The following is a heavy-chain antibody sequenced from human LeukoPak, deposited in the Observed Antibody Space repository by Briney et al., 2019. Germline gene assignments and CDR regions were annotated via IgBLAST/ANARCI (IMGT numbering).Heavy chain of an antibody. V-gene: IGHV3-74*01. CDR2: INTDGTVT. Sequence: PGGSLRLSCAASGFTFSKHWMLWVRQAPGKGLESVSRINTDGTVTTYADSVKGRFTVSRVNADNTMFLQMNSVRDEDTAVYYCATKQWLAPPPDSWGQGTPVTVSS. D-gene: IGHD6-19*01. J-gene: IGHJ4*02. CDR3: ATKQWLAPPPDS. CDR1: GFTFSKHW.